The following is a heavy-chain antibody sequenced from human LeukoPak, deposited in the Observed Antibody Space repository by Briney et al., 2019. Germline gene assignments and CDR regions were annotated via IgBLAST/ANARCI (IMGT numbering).Heavy chain of an antibody. V-gene: IGHV3-74*01. Sequence: GGSLRLSCAASGFTFSSYWMHWVRQAPGKGLVWVSRINSDGSSTSYADSVKGRFTISRDNAKNSLYLQMNSLRAEDTAVYYCARVAATARPIDYWGQGTLVTVSS. J-gene: IGHJ4*02. CDR3: ARVAATARPIDY. CDR2: INSDGSST. CDR1: GFTFSSYW. D-gene: IGHD2-2*02.